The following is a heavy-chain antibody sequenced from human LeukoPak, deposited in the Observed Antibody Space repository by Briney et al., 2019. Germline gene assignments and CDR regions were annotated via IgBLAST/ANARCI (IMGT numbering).Heavy chain of an antibody. CDR3: ARDPYDSSGYDY. V-gene: IGHV4-59*12. D-gene: IGHD3-22*01. CDR2: IYYSGST. J-gene: IGHJ4*02. Sequence: PSETLSLTCTVSGGSISSYYWSWIRQPPGKGLEWIGYIYYSGSTNYNPSLKSRVTISVDTSKNQFPLKLSSVTAADTAVYYCARDPYDSSGYDYWGQGTLVTVSS. CDR1: GGSISSYY.